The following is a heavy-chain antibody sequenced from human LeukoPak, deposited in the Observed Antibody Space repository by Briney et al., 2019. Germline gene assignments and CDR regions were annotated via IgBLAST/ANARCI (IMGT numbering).Heavy chain of an antibody. V-gene: IGHV1-2*02. Sequence: ASVKVSCKASGYTFTGYYMHWVRQAPGQGLEWMGWINPNSGGTNYAQKFQGRVTMTRDTSISTAYMELSRLRSDDTAVYYCAREWNIVATMSMDVWGKGTTVTISS. CDR2: INPNSGGT. CDR1: GYTFTGYY. D-gene: IGHD5-12*01. J-gene: IGHJ6*03. CDR3: AREWNIVATMSMDV.